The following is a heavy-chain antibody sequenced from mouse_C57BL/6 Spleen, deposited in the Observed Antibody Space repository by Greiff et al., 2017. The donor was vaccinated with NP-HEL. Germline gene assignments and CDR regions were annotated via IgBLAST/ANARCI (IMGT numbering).Heavy chain of an antibody. CDR2: IDRSDNYT. J-gene: IGHJ1*03. Sequence: QVQLQQPGAGLVMPGASVKLSCTASGYTFTSYGMPWVRQSPGQGLEWIGDIDRSDNYTNYTQTFKGRSTLTVDKYSSTAYMQLSRLTAEDTAVYYCARWGNWYFDVWGTGTTVTVSS. CDR3: ARWGNWYFDV. V-gene: IGHV1-69*01. CDR1: GYTFTSYG.